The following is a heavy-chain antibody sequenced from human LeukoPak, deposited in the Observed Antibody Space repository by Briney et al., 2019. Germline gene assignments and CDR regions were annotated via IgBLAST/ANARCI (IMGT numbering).Heavy chain of an antibody. V-gene: IGHV3-66*01. Sequence: GGSLRLSCAASGFTVSSNYMSWVRQAPGKGLEWVSIIYSDGSTYYADSVKGRFTISRDNSKNTLYLQMNSLRAEDTAVFYCARDLGANDGMDVWGQGTTVTVSS. CDR2: IYSDGST. J-gene: IGHJ6*02. D-gene: IGHD1-26*01. CDR1: GFTVSSNY. CDR3: ARDLGANDGMDV.